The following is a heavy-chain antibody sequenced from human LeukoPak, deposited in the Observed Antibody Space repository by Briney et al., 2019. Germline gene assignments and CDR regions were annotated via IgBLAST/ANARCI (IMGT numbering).Heavy chain of an antibody. CDR3: AGDLHYYVAMDV. V-gene: IGHV3-53*01. Sequence: GGSLRLSCAASGFTVSSNSMTWVRQAPGKGLEWVSSIGSDNKPHYSESVRGRFAISRDNSKSMLFLQLNSLRAEDTALYYCAGDLHYYVAMDVWGQGTTVTVSS. D-gene: IGHD3-10*02. J-gene: IGHJ6*02. CDR2: IGSDNKP. CDR1: GFTVSSNS.